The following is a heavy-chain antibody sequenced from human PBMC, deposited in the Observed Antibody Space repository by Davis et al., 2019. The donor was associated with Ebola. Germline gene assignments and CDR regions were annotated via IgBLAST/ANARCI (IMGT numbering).Heavy chain of an antibody. CDR3: ARDSYGMDV. J-gene: IGHJ6*04. CDR1: GLTFSDYA. V-gene: IGHV3-30*04. Sequence: GESLKISCAASGLTFSDYAMHWVRQAPGKGLEWVTVISYDGNNKYYADSVKGRFTISRDNSKNTLYLQIDSLRADDTAVYYCARDSYGMDVWGKGTTVTVSS. CDR2: ISYDGNNK.